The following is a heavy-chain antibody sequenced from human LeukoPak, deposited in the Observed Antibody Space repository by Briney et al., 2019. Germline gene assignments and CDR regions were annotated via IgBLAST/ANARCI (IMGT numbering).Heavy chain of an antibody. CDR3: ARTPSKAYYDSSGYYLYYFDY. J-gene: IGHJ4*02. Sequence: ASVKVSCKASGYTFTGYYMHWVRQAPGQGLEWMGWINPNSGGTNYAQKLQGRVTMTTDTSTSTAYMELRSLRSDDTAVYYCARTPSKAYYDSSGYYLYYFDYWGQGTLVTVSS. D-gene: IGHD3-22*01. CDR2: INPNSGGT. CDR1: GYTFTGYY. V-gene: IGHV1-2*02.